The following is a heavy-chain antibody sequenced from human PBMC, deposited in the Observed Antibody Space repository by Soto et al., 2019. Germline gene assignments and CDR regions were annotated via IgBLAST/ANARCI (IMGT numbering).Heavy chain of an antibody. CDR3: ARAVGYGDNVNWFDP. V-gene: IGHV3-13*01. D-gene: IGHD4-17*01. J-gene: IGHJ5*02. Sequence: GGSLRLSCAASGFTFSSYDMHWVRQATGKGLEWVSAIGTAGDTYYPGSVKGRFTISRENAKNSLYLQMNSLRAGDTAVYYCARAVGYGDNVNWFDPWGQGTLVTVSS. CDR1: GFTFSSYD. CDR2: IGTAGDT.